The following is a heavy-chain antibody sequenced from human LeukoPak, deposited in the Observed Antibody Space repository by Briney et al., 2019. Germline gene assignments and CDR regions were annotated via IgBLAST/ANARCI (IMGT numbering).Heavy chain of an antibody. CDR3: AKGVMVGYCSSTSCNRGDY. Sequence: GRSLRLSCAASGFTFSSYSIHWVRQAPGKGLEWVAVISYDGSKKYYADSVKGRFTISRDNSKNTLYLQMNSLRVEDTAVYYCAKGVMVGYCSSTSCNRGDYWGQGTLVTVSS. CDR2: ISYDGSKK. CDR1: GFTFSSYS. V-gene: IGHV3-30*18. D-gene: IGHD2-2*02. J-gene: IGHJ4*02.